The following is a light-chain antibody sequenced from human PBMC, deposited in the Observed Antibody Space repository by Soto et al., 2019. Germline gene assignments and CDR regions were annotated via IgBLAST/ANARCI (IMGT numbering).Light chain of an antibody. Sequence: QSALTQPPSVSAAPGQKVTISCSGSSSNIGNKYVFWYQQLPGTAPKLLIYDNDKRPSGIPDRFSGSKSGTSATLGITGLQTGDEADYYCATWDRSLSVGVFGGGTKVTVL. CDR2: DND. CDR1: SSNIGNKY. CDR3: ATWDRSLSVGV. J-gene: IGLJ2*01. V-gene: IGLV1-51*01.